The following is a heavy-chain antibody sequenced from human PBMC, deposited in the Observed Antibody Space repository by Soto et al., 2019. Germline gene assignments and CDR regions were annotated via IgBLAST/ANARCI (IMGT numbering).Heavy chain of an antibody. CDR3: ARDRGSDAPIDY. CDR1: GFTFKSYG. V-gene: IGHV3-33*01. Sequence: QVQLVESGGGVVQPGRSLRLSCGASGFTFKSYGMHWVRQAPGKGLEWVAVIWMDGSEKYYADSLKGRFGISRDNSENTLYLEMNSLRDEDTAVYYCARDRGSDAPIDYWGQGTLVTVSS. J-gene: IGHJ4*02. D-gene: IGHD2-21*01. CDR2: IWMDGSEK.